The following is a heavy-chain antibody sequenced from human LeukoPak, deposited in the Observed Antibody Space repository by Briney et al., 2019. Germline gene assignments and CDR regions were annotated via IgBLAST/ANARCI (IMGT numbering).Heavy chain of an antibody. CDR2: IKQDGSEK. CDR1: GFTFNSYR. Sequence: GGSLRLSCAASGFTFNSYRMSWVRQAPGKGLEWVANIKQDGSEKYYVDSVKGRFTISRDNAKNSLYLQMNSLRAEDTAVYYCASVREWQLQNAPFDSWGQGTLVTVSS. D-gene: IGHD1-26*01. CDR3: ASVREWQLQNAPFDS. V-gene: IGHV3-7*01. J-gene: IGHJ5*01.